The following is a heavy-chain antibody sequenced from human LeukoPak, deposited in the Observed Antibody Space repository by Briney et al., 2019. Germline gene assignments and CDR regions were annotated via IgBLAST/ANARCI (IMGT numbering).Heavy chain of an antibody. CDR2: INRDGSGK. Sequence: GGSLRLSCAGSGLTFINYWMTWVRQVPGKGLEWVANINRDGSGKYYPPSVRGRFTISKDDAKDSLYLQMDSRRPEDTAIYYCARVEYSGNGNLYWGQGTLVTVSS. V-gene: IGHV3-7*03. CDR1: GLTFINYW. CDR3: ARVEYSGNGNLY. D-gene: IGHD1-26*01. J-gene: IGHJ4*02.